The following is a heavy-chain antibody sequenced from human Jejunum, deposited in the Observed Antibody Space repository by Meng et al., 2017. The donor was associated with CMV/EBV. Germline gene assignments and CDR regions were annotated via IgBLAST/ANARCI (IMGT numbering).Heavy chain of an antibody. Sequence: ASGFTFSSYGMHWARQVPGKGLVWVARINGDGSTTNYADSVKGRFTISRDNAKNTLYLQMNSLRAEDTAVYYCVRDLISGVVPLGYWGQGTLVTVSS. CDR1: GFTFSSYG. D-gene: IGHD3-3*01. CDR3: VRDLISGVVPLGY. J-gene: IGHJ4*02. V-gene: IGHV3-74*01. CDR2: INGDGSTT.